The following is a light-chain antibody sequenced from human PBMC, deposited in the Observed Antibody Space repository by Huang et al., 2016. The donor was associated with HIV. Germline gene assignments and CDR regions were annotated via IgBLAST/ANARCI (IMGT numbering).Light chain of an antibody. CDR2: GAS. CDR3: QQYGSSRRT. J-gene: IGKJ1*01. CDR1: QSVSSSY. V-gene: IGKV3-20*01. Sequence: EIVLTQSPGTLSLSPGERATLSCRASQSVSSSYLAWYQQKPGQAPRLLIYGASSRATGIPDRFSGRGSGTDFTLTISRLEPEDFAVYYCQQYGSSRRTFGQGTKVEIK.